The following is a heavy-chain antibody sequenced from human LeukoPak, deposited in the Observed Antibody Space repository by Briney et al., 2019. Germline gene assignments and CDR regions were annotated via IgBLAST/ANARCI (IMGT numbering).Heavy chain of an antibody. V-gene: IGHV4-59*01. CDR2: IFYSGST. Sequence: SETLSLTCTVSGGSISSYYWSWFRQPPGKGLEWIGYIFYSGSTSYNPSLKSRVTISVDTSKNQFSLRLNSVTAADTAMYYCAGNDYGDYKSSFDYWGQGTLVTVSS. D-gene: IGHD4-17*01. J-gene: IGHJ4*02. CDR1: GGSISSYY. CDR3: AGNDYGDYKSSFDY.